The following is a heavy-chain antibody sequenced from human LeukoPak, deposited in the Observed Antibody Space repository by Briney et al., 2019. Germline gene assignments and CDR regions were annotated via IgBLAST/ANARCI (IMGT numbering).Heavy chain of an antibody. J-gene: IGHJ4*02. D-gene: IGHD6-13*01. V-gene: IGHV4-59*08. Sequence: SETLSLTCTVSGGSISSYYWSWIRQPPGKGLEWIGYIYYSGSTNYNPSLKSRVTISVDTSKNQFSLKLSSVTAADTAVYYCARHALTSSGWYPDYFDYWGQGTLVTVSS. CDR3: ARHALTSSGWYPDYFDY. CDR1: GGSISSYY. CDR2: IYYSGST.